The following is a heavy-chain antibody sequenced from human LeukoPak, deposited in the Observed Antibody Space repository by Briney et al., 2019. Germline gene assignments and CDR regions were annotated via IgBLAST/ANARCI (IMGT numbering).Heavy chain of an antibody. V-gene: IGHV3-23*01. D-gene: IGHD3-9*01. CDR1: GFTFSNYA. Sequence: PGGSLRLSCAASGFTFSNYAMSWVGQAPGKGLEWVSAILGSGVTTYYADSVKGRFTVSRDNSKSTLYLQMNTLRAEDTALYYCAKWGDYDVLTGYYVPDYWGQGTLVTVSS. CDR3: AKWGDYDVLTGYYVPDY. J-gene: IGHJ4*02. CDR2: ILGSGVTT.